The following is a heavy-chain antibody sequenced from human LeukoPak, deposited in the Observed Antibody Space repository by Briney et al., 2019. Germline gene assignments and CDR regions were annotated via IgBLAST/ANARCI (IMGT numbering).Heavy chain of an antibody. CDR2: ISSSSTI. CDR3: ARTANWNPST. V-gene: IGHV3-48*04. CDR1: GFTFSSYS. J-gene: IGHJ4*02. D-gene: IGHD1-1*01. Sequence: GGSLRLSCAASGFTFSSYSMNWVRQAPGKGLEWVSYISSSSTIYYADSVKGRFTISRDNAKNSQYLQMNSLRAEDTAVYYCARTANWNPSTWGQGTLVTVSS.